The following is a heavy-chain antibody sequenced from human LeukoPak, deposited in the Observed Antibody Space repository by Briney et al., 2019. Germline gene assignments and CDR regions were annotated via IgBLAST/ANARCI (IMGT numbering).Heavy chain of an antibody. D-gene: IGHD6-19*01. Sequence: GGSLRLSCAASGFTFSSYSMNWVRQAPGKGLEWVSYISSSSSTIYYADSVKGRFTISRDNAKNSLYLQMNSLRAEDTAVYYCAGVMSSGWYGYSFDYWGQGTLVTVSS. CDR3: AGVMSSGWYGYSFDY. CDR1: GFTFSSYS. J-gene: IGHJ4*02. CDR2: ISSSSSTI. V-gene: IGHV3-48*01.